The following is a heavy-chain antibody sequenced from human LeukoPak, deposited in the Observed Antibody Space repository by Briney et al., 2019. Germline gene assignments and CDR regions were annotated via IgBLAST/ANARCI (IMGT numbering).Heavy chain of an antibody. J-gene: IGHJ4*02. CDR3: TRDYRGTFDY. Sequence: GGSLRLSCVASGFNYNTYWMSWIRQAPGKGLEWVANIKQDGSEKNYVDSVKGRFTISRDNAKNSLYLQMNSLRAEDTAIYYCTRDYRGTFDYWGQGTLVTVSS. D-gene: IGHD1-26*01. V-gene: IGHV3-7*03. CDR2: IKQDGSEK. CDR1: GFNYNTYW.